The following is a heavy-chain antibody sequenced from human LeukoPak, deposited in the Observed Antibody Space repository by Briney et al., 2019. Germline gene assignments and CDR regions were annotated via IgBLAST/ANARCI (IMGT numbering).Heavy chain of an antibody. CDR3: ARANCSGGSCYGY. Sequence: GGSLRLSCAASGFTFSSYAMSWVRQAPGKGLEWVSAISGSGGSTYYADSVKGRFTISRDNAKNSLYLQMNSLRAEDTAVYYCARANCSGGSCYGYWGQGTLVTVSS. D-gene: IGHD2-15*01. J-gene: IGHJ4*02. V-gene: IGHV3-23*01. CDR2: ISGSGGST. CDR1: GFTFSSYA.